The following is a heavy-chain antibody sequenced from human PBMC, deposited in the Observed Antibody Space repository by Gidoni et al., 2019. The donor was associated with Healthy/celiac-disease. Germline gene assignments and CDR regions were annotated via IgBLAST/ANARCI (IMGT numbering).Heavy chain of an antibody. V-gene: IGHV1-24*01. Sequence: QVQLVQSGAEVKQAGASVKVSCKVSGYTLTELSMHWVRQAPGKGLEWMGGFDPEDGETIYAQKFQGRVTMTEDTSTDTAYMELSSLRSEDTAVYYCATWGGYCSGGSCYPTYGMDVWGQGTTVTVSS. CDR2: FDPEDGET. CDR1: GYTLTELS. J-gene: IGHJ6*02. D-gene: IGHD2-15*01. CDR3: ATWGGYCSGGSCYPTYGMDV.